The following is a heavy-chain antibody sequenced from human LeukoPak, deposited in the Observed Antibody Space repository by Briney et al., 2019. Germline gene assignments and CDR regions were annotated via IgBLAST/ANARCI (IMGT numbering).Heavy chain of an antibody. CDR3: ARQYCSSTNCYYFDY. D-gene: IGHD2-2*01. Sequence: PSETLSLTCAVYGGSFTSYYWSWIRQPPGKGLEWIGEISHTGHTNYNPSLKSRVTISVDTSKNQFSLTLSSVTAADTAVYYCARQYCSSTNCYYFDYWGQGTLVTVSS. J-gene: IGHJ4*02. CDR2: ISHTGHT. CDR1: GGSFTSYY. V-gene: IGHV4-34*01.